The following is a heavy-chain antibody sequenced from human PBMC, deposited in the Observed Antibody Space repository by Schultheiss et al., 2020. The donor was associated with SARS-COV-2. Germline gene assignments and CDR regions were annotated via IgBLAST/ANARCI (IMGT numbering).Heavy chain of an antibody. CDR1: GFTFSSYS. D-gene: IGHD7-27*01. J-gene: IGHJ4*02. Sequence: GGSLRLSCAASGFTFSSYSMNWVRQAPGKGLEWVSSISSSSSYIYYADSVKGRFTISRDNAKNSLYLQMNSLRAEDTAVYYCARDRGTGEPIDYWGQGTLVTVSS. CDR3: ARDRGTGEPIDY. V-gene: IGHV3-21*04. CDR2: ISSSSSYI.